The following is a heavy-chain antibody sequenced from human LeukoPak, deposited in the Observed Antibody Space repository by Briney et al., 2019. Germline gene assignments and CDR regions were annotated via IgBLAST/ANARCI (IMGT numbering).Heavy chain of an antibody. CDR3: ARGYCSAGSCQFDY. V-gene: IGHV3-53*01. CDR2: IYSGGST. Sequence: GGSLRLSCAASGFTVSGNYMSWVRQAPGKGLEWVSVIYSGGSTYYADSVKGRFTISRDNSKNTLYLQMNSLRAEDTAVYYCARGYCSAGSCQFDYWGQGTLVTVSS. D-gene: IGHD2-15*01. CDR1: GFTVSGNY. J-gene: IGHJ4*02.